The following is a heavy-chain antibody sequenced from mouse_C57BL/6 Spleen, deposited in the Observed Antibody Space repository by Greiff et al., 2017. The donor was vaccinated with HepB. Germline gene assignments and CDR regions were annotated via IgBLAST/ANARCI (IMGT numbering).Heavy chain of an antibody. CDR1: GYTFTDYN. V-gene: IGHV1-18*01. D-gene: IGHD1-1*01. CDR3: ARFDTVYYYGSSFDY. CDR2: INPNNGGT. Sequence: EVQLQQSGPELVKPGASVKIPCKASGYTFTDYNMDWVKQSHGKSLEWIGDINPNNGGTIYNQKFKGKATLTVDKSSSTAYMELRSLTSEDTAVYYGARFDTVYYYGSSFDYWGQGTTLTVSS. J-gene: IGHJ2*01.